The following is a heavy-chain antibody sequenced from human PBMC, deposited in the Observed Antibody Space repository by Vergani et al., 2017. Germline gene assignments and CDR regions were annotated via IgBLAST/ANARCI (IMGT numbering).Heavy chain of an antibody. CDR1: GFTFSSYA. J-gene: IGHJ4*02. Sequence: EVQLVESGGGLVQPGGSLRLSCSASGFTFSSYAMHWVRQAPGKGLEYVSAISSNGGSTYYADSVKGRFTISRDNSKNTLYLQMSSLRAEDTAVYYCVKVGSGITFGGGFDYWGQGTLVTVSS. D-gene: IGHD3-16*01. CDR2: ISSNGGST. V-gene: IGHV3-64D*06. CDR3: VKVGSGITFGGGFDY.